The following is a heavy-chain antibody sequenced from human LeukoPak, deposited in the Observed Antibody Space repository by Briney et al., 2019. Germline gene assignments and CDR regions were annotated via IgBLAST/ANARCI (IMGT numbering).Heavy chain of an antibody. CDR1: GVSFSGYY. D-gene: IGHD6-13*01. Sequence: PSETLSLTCAVYGVSFSGYYWSWVRQPPGKGLEWIGEINHSGSTNYNPSLISRVTISVDTSKNQFPLQLSSVTAAGTAVYYCARRIAAAGTPGHSGMDVWGQGTTVTVSS. CDR2: INHSGST. CDR3: ARRIAAAGTPGHSGMDV. J-gene: IGHJ6*02. V-gene: IGHV4-34*01.